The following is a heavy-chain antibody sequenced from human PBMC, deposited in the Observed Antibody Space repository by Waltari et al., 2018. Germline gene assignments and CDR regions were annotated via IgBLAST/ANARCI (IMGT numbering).Heavy chain of an antibody. CDR3: ARTPYYYDSSGYYF. Sequence: QLQLQESGPGLVKPSETLSLTCTVSGGSIRSSSYYWGWNSQPPGKGLEWIGSIYYSGSSYYNPSLKSRVTISVDTSKHQFSLKLSPVTAAYTAVYYCARTPYYYDSSGYYFWGQGTLVTVSS. CDR2: IYYSGSS. J-gene: IGHJ4*02. D-gene: IGHD3-22*01. V-gene: IGHV4-39*07. CDR1: GGSIRSSSYY.